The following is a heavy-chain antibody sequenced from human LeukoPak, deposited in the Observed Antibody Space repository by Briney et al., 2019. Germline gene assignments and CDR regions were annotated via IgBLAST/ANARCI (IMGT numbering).Heavy chain of an antibody. V-gene: IGHV1-18*01. J-gene: IGHJ6*03. CDR3: AKTIVTSEEYFYYYMDV. CDR1: GYTFTSYG. D-gene: IGHD3-16*02. Sequence: ASVKVSCKTSGYTFTSYGLSWVRQAPGQGLEWMGCIITYNGNTYYSQKLQGRVTMTTDTSTSTAYMELRSLRSDDTAVYYCAKTIVTSEEYFYYYMDVWGKGTTVTVSS. CDR2: IITYNGNT.